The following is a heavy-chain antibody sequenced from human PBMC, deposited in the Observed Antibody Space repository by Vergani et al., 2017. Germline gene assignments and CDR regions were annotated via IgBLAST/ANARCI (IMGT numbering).Heavy chain of an antibody. D-gene: IGHD3-22*01. CDR3: ARVPYYYDSSGYYGYFQH. CDR2: IYTSGST. Sequence: QVQLQESGPGLVKPSQTLSLTCTVSGGSISSGSYYWSWIRQPAGKGLEWIGRIYTSGSTNYNPSLKSRVTISVDTSKNQFSLKLSSVTAADTAVYYCARVPYYYDSSGYYGYFQHWGQGTLVTVSS. V-gene: IGHV4-61*02. J-gene: IGHJ1*01. CDR1: GGSISSGSYY.